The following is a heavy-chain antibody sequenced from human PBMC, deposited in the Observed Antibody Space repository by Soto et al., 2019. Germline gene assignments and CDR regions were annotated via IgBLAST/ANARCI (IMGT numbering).Heavy chain of an antibody. CDR3: ARDSYNFDD. CDR1: GDSINISHW. V-gene: IGHV4-4*02. J-gene: IGHJ4*02. CDR2: ISHSGST. D-gene: IGHD5-18*01. Sequence: LSLTCAVSGDSINISHWWNWVRQPPGKGLEWIGQISHSGSTNYNPSLTSRVTISVDTSKNQFSLKLRSVTAADTAVYYCARDSYNFDDWGQGILVTVSS.